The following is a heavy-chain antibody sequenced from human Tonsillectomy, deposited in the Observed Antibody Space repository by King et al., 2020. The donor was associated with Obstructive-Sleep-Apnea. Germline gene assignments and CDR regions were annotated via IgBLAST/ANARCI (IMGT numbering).Heavy chain of an antibody. Sequence: EVQLVESGGGLVQPGGSLRLSCAASGFTFNNYAMHWVRQAPGKGLEWVSSISGNGAYTYYVDSVKGRFTVSKDNSETTLYLQMNSLRVEDTAIYYCAKAHTTGWYPGWCYYVMVLWAGGTTVTVSS. CDR2: ISGNGAYT. CDR1: GFTFNNYA. V-gene: IGHV3-23*04. D-gene: IGHD6-19*01. J-gene: IGHJ6*04. CDR3: AKAHTTGWYPGWCYYVMVL.